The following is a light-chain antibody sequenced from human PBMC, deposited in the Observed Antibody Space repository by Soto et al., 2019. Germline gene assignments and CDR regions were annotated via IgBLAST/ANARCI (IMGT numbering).Light chain of an antibody. V-gene: IGKV2-30*01. CDR2: KVS. Sequence: DVVVTQSPLSLPVTLGQPASISCRSSQSLVYSDGNTYLNWFHQRPGQSPRRLIFKVSSRDSGVPDRFSGSGSGTDYTLRISRVEAEDVGVYYCMQGTHWPLTFGQGTRLEIK. J-gene: IGKJ5*01. CDR1: QSLVYSDGNTY. CDR3: MQGTHWPLT.